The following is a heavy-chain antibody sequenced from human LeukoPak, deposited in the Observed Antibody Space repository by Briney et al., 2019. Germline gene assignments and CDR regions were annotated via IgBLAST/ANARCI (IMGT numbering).Heavy chain of an antibody. Sequence: PSETLSLTCTVSGGSISSGDYYWSWIRQPPGKGLEWIGYIYYSGSTCYNPSLKSRVTISVDTSKNQFSLKLSSVTAADTAVYYCARGGPAADNWFDPWGQGTLVTVSS. CDR2: IYYSGST. V-gene: IGHV4-30-4*01. D-gene: IGHD2-2*01. CDR3: ARGGPAADNWFDP. J-gene: IGHJ5*02. CDR1: GGSISSGDYY.